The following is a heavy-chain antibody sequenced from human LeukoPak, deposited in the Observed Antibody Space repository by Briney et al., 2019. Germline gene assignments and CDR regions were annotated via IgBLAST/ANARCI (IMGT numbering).Heavy chain of an antibody. Sequence: SETLSLTCAVYGGSFSGYYWSWIRQPPGKGLEWIGEINHSGSTNYNPSLKSRVTISVDTSKNQFSLKLGSVTAADTAVYYCARVATATFDYWGQGTLVTVSS. CDR1: GGSFSGYY. D-gene: IGHD5-24*01. V-gene: IGHV4-34*01. J-gene: IGHJ4*02. CDR3: ARVATATFDY. CDR2: INHSGST.